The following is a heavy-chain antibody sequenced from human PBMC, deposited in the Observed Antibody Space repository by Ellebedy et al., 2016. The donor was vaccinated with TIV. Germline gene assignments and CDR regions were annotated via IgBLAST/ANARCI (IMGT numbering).Heavy chain of an antibody. CDR1: GFTFTTFW. V-gene: IGHV3-7*04. J-gene: IGHJ4*02. D-gene: IGHD1/OR15-1a*01. CDR2: INQDGSEK. Sequence: GESLKISCAASGFTFTTFWMSWVRQAPGKGLEWVGNINQDGSEKCYGDSVKGRFTISIDNAKNSVYLQMNSLRAEDTAVYYCARENWYNDYWGQGTLVTVSS. CDR3: ARENWYNDY.